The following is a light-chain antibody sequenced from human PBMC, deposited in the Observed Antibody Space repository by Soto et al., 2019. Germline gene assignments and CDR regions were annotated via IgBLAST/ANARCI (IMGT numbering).Light chain of an antibody. CDR3: QQYDNPPGT. J-gene: IGKJ2*01. CDR1: QDISNY. Sequence: DLQMTQSPSSPSASVGDRVTITCQASQDISNYLNWYQQKPGKAPKLLIYDASNLETGVPSRFSGSGSGTDFTFTISSLQPEDIATYYCQQYDNPPGTFGQGTKLEIK. CDR2: DAS. V-gene: IGKV1-33*01.